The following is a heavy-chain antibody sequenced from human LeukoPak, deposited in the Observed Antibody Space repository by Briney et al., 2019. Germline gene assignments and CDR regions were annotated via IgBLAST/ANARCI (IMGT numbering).Heavy chain of an antibody. CDR1: GGSISSYY. CDR3: ARPNSSSGYYFDY. V-gene: IGHV4-59*08. Sequence: SETLSLTCTVSGGSISSYYWSWIRQPPGKGLEWIGYIYYSGSTNYNHSLKSRVTISVDTSKNQFSLKLSSVTAADTAVYYCARPNSSSGYYFDYWGQGTLVTVSS. J-gene: IGHJ4*02. D-gene: IGHD6-13*01. CDR2: IYYSGST.